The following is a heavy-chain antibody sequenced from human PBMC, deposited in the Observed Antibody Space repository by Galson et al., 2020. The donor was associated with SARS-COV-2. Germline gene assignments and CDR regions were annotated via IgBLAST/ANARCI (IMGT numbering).Heavy chain of an antibody. J-gene: IGHJ6*02. V-gene: IGHV3-23*01. CDR2: ISGSATGT. Sequence: GESLKISCAASGFTVSSNYMSWVRQAPGKGLEWVSAISGSATGTYYATSVKGRFTISRDNLKNTVYLQMNGLRAEDTAVYYCARDRGGTADFWRGYFAYYGMDVWGQGTTVTVSS. CDR3: ARDRGGTADFWRGYFAYYGMDV. CDR1: GFTVSSNY. D-gene: IGHD3-3*01.